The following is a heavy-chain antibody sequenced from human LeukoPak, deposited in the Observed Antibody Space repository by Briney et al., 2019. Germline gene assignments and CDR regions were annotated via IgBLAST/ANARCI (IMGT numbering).Heavy chain of an antibody. Sequence: GGSLRLSCAASGFTFSSYWMHWVRQAPGKGLVWVSRINSDGRSTSYADSVKGRFTISRDNSKNTLHLQMNSPRAEDTAVYYYARHSSGYYHYDYWGPGTPVTVAS. D-gene: IGHD3-22*01. CDR1: GFTFSSYW. V-gene: IGHV3-74*01. J-gene: IGHJ4*02. CDR2: INSDGRST. CDR3: ARHSSGYYHYDY.